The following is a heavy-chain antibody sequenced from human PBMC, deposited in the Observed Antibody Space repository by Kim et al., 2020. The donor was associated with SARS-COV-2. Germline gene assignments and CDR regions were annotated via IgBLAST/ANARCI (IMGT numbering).Heavy chain of an antibody. CDR2: INAANGNT. V-gene: IGHV1-3*01. D-gene: IGHD2-15*01. CDR1: GYSFTAYT. Sequence: ASVKVSCKASGYSFTAYTIHWVRQTPGQRLEWMGWINAANGNTEFSQKFQGRVTSSRDTTATTVHMEVSRLRSEDTAVYYCARGAYFRGGICVPPGGYWGQGTLVTVSS. J-gene: IGHJ4*02. CDR3: ARGAYFRGGICVPPGGY.